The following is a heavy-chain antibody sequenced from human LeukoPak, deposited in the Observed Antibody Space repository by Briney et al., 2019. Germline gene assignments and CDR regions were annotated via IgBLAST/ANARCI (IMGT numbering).Heavy chain of an antibody. D-gene: IGHD3-10*02. V-gene: IGHV1-2*02. J-gene: IGHJ4*02. Sequence: ASVKVSCKASGYTFTDYYMHWVRQAPGQGLEWMGWISPSSGGINYAQKFQGRVTMTRDTSTGTAYMELSRLRSDDTAMYYCARDVLTTFGYFSAADDFWGQGTLVTVSS. CDR2: ISPSSGGI. CDR3: ARDVLTTFGYFSAADDF. CDR1: GYTFTDYY.